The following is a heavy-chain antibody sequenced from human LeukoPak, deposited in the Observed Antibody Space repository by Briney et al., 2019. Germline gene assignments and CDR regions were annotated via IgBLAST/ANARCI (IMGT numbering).Heavy chain of an antibody. J-gene: IGHJ3*02. V-gene: IGHV1-69*13. CDR1: GYTFTSYG. CDR2: IIPIFGTA. CDR3: ARVGPVGAGWDIVVVPAANDAFDI. D-gene: IGHD2-2*01. Sequence: SVKVSCKASGYTFTSYGISWVRQAPGRGLEWMGGIIPIFGTANYAQKFQGRVTITADESTSTAYMELSRLRSDDTAVYYCARVGPVGAGWDIVVVPAANDAFDIWGQGTMVTVSS.